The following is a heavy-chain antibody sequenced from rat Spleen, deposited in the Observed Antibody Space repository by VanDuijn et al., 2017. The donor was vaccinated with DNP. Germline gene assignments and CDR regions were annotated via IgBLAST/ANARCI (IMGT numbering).Heavy chain of an antibody. CDR1: GFTFSNYY. D-gene: IGHD1-1*01. CDR2: ISYEGSST. CDR3: ARDDYYSGDY. Sequence: EVQLVESGGGLVQPGRSLKLSCAASGFTFSNYYMAWVRQAPKKGLEWVATISYEGSSTYYRDSVKGRFTISRDDAKNTLYLQMNSLRSEDTATYYCARDDYYSGDYWGQGVMVTVSS. J-gene: IGHJ2*01. V-gene: IGHV5-7*01.